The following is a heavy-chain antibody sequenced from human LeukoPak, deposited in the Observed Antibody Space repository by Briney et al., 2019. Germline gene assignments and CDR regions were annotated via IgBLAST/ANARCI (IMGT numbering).Heavy chain of an antibody. CDR1: GFAFSAYW. CDR3: ATSKDGLGDY. V-gene: IGHV3-74*01. CDR2: ITTDGSDS. J-gene: IGHJ4*02. D-gene: IGHD3/OR15-3a*01. Sequence: GGSLRLSCEVSGFAFSAYWMSWVRQAPGKGLEWVSRITTDGSDSGYADPVKGRFTVSRDNAKNTLYLQMNSLRVEDTAMYYCATSKDGLGDYWGRGTLVTVSS.